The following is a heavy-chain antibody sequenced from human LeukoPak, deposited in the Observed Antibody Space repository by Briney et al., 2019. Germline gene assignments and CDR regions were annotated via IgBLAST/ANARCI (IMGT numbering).Heavy chain of an antibody. CDR2: INRDGSTT. CDR1: GFTFSNYW. V-gene: IGHV3-74*03. CDR3: ARDTPDY. Sequence: PGGSLRLSCAASGFTFSNYWVHWVRQAPGKGLVWVSRINRDGSTTKYADSVKGRFTVSRDNAKNTLNLQMNSLRAEDTAVYYCARDTPDYWGQGTLVTVSS. J-gene: IGHJ4*02.